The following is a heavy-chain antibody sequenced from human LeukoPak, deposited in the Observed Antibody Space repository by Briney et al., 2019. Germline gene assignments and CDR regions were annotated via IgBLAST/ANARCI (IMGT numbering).Heavy chain of an antibody. V-gene: IGHV4-61*09. CDR1: GGSISSDSYY. CDR2: IYTTGST. CDR3: ARDGYYYDSSGYYTTPFGVDY. Sequence: SETLSLTCTVSGGSISSDSYYWIWIRQPAVKGLEWIGHIYTTGSTNYNPSLKSRVTISVDTSKNQFSLKLSSVTAADTAVYYCARDGYYYDSSGYYTTPFGVDYWGQGTLVTVSS. J-gene: IGHJ4*02. D-gene: IGHD3-22*01.